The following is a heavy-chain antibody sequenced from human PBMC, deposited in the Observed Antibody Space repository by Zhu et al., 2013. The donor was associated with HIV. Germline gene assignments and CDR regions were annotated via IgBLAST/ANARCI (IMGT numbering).Heavy chain of an antibody. Sequence: QVQLVQSGAEVKKPGASVKVSCKASGYTFTSYGISWVRQAPGQGLEWMGWISAYNGNSNYAQKFQGRVTITRDTSTSTVYMELSSLRSDDTAVYYCARMDKGSCTETTCPDWFDPWGQGTLVTVSS. CDR2: ISAYNGNS. CDR3: ARMDKGSCTETTCPDWFDP. CDR1: GYTFTSYG. J-gene: IGHJ5*02. V-gene: IGHV1-18*01. D-gene: IGHD2-8*02.